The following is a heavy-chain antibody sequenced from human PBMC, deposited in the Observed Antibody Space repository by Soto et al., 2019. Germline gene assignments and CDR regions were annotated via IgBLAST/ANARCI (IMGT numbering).Heavy chain of an antibody. CDR2: ISGHDGKA. CDR1: GYRFTNHG. Sequence: ASVKVSCKASGYRFTNHGISWVRQAPGQGLEWMGWISGHDGKAKYARKFQGGVTMTTDTSTSTAYMEMNSLKYDDTAVYYCARDLHSSPSNWGQGTLVTVSS. J-gene: IGHJ4*02. V-gene: IGHV1-18*01. D-gene: IGHD6-6*01. CDR3: ARDLHSSPSN.